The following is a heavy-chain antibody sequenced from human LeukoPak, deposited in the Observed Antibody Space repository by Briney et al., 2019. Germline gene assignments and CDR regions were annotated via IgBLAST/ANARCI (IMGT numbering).Heavy chain of an antibody. D-gene: IGHD2-15*01. CDR1: GFTFSSYA. CDR3: ARGTYTNIVVVVAATDY. CDR2: ISYDGSNK. J-gene: IGHJ4*02. Sequence: PGRSLRLSCAASGFTFSSYAMPWVRQAPGKGLEWVAVISYDGSNKYYADSVKGRFTISRDNSKNTLYLQMNSLRAEDTAVYYCARGTYTNIVVVVAATDYWGQGTLVTVSS. V-gene: IGHV3-30-3*01.